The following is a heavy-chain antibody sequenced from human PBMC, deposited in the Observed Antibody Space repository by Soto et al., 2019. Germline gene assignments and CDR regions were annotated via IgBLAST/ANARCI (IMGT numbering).Heavy chain of an antibody. D-gene: IGHD6-13*01. J-gene: IGHJ4*02. CDR2: ISYSGST. CDR3: ARGTSWQLPFDY. V-gene: IGHV4-59*01. CDR1: SDSISSYY. Sequence: ASETLSLTCTVSSDSISSYYWSWIRQPPGKRLEWIGYISYSGSTDYNPSLKSRVTISGDTSKNQFSLKVSSVTAADTAVYYCARGTSWQLPFDYRGQGTLVTVSS.